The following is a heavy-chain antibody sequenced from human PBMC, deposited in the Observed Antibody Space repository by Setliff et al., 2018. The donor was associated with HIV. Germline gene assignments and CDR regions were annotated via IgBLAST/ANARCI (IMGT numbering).Heavy chain of an antibody. CDR1: GFTVSSNE. CDR2: ISGGST. J-gene: IGHJ4*02. D-gene: IGHD5-18*01. Sequence: GGSLRLSCAASGFTVSSNEMSWVRQAPGKGLEWVSSISGGSTYYADSRKGRFTISRDNSKNTLHLQMNSLRAEDTAVYYCAKPDPAMVISYFYYWGQGTLVTVSS. V-gene: IGHV3-66*04. CDR3: AKPDPAMVISYFYY.